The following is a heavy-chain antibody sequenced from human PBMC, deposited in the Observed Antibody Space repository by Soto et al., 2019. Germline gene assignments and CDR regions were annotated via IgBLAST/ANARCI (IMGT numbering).Heavy chain of an antibody. J-gene: IGHJ4*02. CDR2: IYPGDSDT. Sequence: GESLKISCKGSGYSFTSYWIGWVRQMPGKGLEWMGIIYPGDSDTSYSPSFQGLVTISAAKSNSTAYLQWTSLKASDTAMYYCLVAAADTGWYYFDYWGQGTLVTVSS. D-gene: IGHD6-13*01. CDR1: GYSFTSYW. CDR3: LVAAADTGWYYFDY. V-gene: IGHV5-51*01.